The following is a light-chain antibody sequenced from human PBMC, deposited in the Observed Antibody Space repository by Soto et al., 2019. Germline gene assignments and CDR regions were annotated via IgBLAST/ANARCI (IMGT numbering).Light chain of an antibody. CDR1: QSVSSSY. CDR3: QQYNNCPGT. CDR2: GAS. Sequence: EIVLTQSPGTLSLSPGERATLSCRASQSVSSSYLAWYQQKPGQAPRLLIYGASSRATGIPDRFSGSGSGTDFTLTISRLEPEDFAVYYCQQYNNCPGTFGQGTKVEIK. J-gene: IGKJ1*01. V-gene: IGKV3-20*01.